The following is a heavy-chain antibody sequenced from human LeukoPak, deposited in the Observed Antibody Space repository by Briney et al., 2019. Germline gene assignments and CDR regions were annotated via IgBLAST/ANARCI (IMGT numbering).Heavy chain of an antibody. V-gene: IGHV3-30*18. CDR3: AKDGLYCSGGSCYSNWFDP. J-gene: IGHJ5*02. CDR1: GFTFSSYG. CDR2: ISYDGSNK. D-gene: IGHD2-15*01. Sequence: GGSLRLSCAASGFTFSSYGMHWVRQAPGKGLEWVAFISYDGSNKYYADSVKGRFTISRDNSKNTLYLQMNSLRAEDTAVYYCAKDGLYCSGGSCYSNWFDPWGQGTLVTVSS.